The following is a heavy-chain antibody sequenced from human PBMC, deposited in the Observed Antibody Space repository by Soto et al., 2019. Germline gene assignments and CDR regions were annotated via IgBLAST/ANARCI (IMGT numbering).Heavy chain of an antibody. D-gene: IGHD1-1*01. Sequence: PGESLKISCKASGYSFTSNWIGWVRQMPGKGLEWMGIFYPGDSDTRYSPSFQGQVTISADKSITTAYLQWSSLKVSDTAMYYCARHGIAETAPYYGMDVWGQGTTVTASS. V-gene: IGHV5-51*01. CDR2: FYPGDSDT. J-gene: IGHJ6*02. CDR1: GYSFTSNW. CDR3: ARHGIAETAPYYGMDV.